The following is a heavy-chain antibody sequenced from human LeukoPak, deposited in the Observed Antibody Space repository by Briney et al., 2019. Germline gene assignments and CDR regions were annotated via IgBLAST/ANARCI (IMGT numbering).Heavy chain of an antibody. D-gene: IGHD1-1*01. J-gene: IGHJ4*02. CDR2: IYYSGST. CDR3: AREGGNWNAPGYYFDY. Sequence: SQTLSLSCTVSGGSISSGDYFWSWIRQPPGKGLEWIGYIYYSGSTYYNPSLKSRVTISVDTSKNQFSLKLSSVTAADTAVYYCAREGGNWNAPGYYFDYWGQGTLVTVSS. CDR1: GGSISSGDYF. V-gene: IGHV4-30-4*08.